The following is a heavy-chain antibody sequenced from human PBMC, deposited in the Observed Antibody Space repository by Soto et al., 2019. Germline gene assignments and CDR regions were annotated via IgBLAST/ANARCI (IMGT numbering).Heavy chain of an antibody. Sequence: PSETLSLTCTVSNGSISTYYWSWIRQPPGRSLEWIGHIYYTGSPTYNPSLKSRVTIAENTSKKTVSLKLSSVTAADTAVYYCGAYCSRTYCYDWFDPWGQGTLVTVSS. CDR1: NGSISTYY. D-gene: IGHD2-2*01. J-gene: IGHJ5*02. CDR2: IYYTGSP. V-gene: IGHV4-59*04. CDR3: GAYCSRTYCYDWFDP.